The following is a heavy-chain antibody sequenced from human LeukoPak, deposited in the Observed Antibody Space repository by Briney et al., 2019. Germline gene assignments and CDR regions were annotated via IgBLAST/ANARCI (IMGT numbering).Heavy chain of an antibody. J-gene: IGHJ4*02. CDR3: AKARPTVTTGLIDY. CDR2: ISGSGGST. V-gene: IGHV3-23*01. Sequence: GGSLRLSCAASGFTFSSYAMSWVRQAPGKGLEWVSTISGSGGSTDYADSVKGRFTISRDNSKNTLYLQVNSLRAEDTAVYYCAKARPTVTTGLIDYWGQGTLVTVSS. CDR1: GFTFSSYA. D-gene: IGHD4-11*01.